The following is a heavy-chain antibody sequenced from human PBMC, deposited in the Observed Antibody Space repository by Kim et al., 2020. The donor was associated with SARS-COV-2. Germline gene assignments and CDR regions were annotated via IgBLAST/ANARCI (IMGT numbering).Heavy chain of an antibody. V-gene: IGHV4-61*02. CDR2: IYTSGST. D-gene: IGHD1-26*01. Sequence: SETLSLTCTVSGGSISSGSYYWSWIRQPAGKGLEWIGRIYTSGSTNYNPSLKRRVTISVDTSKNQFSLKLSSVTAADTAVYYCARDVLSPYRGSYLSARWGQGTLVTVSS. CDR1: GGSISSGSYY. CDR3: ARDVLSPYRGSYLSAR. J-gene: IGHJ4*02.